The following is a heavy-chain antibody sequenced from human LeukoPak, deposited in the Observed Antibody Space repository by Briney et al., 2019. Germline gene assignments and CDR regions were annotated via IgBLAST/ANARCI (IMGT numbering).Heavy chain of an antibody. CDR1: GFTFSSYS. CDR3: AGDTQEIGYLDV. Sequence: PGGSLRLSCAASGFTFSSYSMNWVRQAPGKGLEWVSSISSSSSYIYYADSVKGRFTISRDNAKNSLYLQMNSLRAEDTAVYYCAGDTQEIGYLDVWGKGTTVTVSS. V-gene: IGHV3-21*01. CDR2: ISSSSSYI. J-gene: IGHJ6*04. D-gene: IGHD6-25*01.